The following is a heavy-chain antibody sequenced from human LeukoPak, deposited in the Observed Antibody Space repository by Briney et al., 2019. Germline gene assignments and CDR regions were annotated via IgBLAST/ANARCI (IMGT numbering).Heavy chain of an antibody. D-gene: IGHD6-13*01. CDR2: ISYDGSDK. Sequence: GGSLRLSCAASGFTFSSYGMHWVRQAPGKGLEWVAVISYDGSDKYYADSVKGRFTISRDNSKNTLYLQMNSLRAEDTAVYYCAKVLIAAAAPLYGMDVWGQGTTVTVSS. CDR3: AKVLIAAAAPLYGMDV. CDR1: GFTFSSYG. V-gene: IGHV3-30*18. J-gene: IGHJ6*02.